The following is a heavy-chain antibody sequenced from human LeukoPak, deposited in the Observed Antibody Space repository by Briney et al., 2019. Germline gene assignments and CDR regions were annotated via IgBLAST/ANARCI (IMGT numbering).Heavy chain of an antibody. Sequence: SETLSLTCTVSGGSISSYYWSWIRQPPGKGLERIGYIYYSGSTNYNPSLKSRVTISVDTSKNQFSLKLSSVTAADTAVYYCAAGGNYDSSGVAYWGQGTLVTVSS. J-gene: IGHJ4*02. V-gene: IGHV4-59*01. D-gene: IGHD3-22*01. CDR1: GGSISSYY. CDR2: IYYSGST. CDR3: AAGGNYDSSGVAY.